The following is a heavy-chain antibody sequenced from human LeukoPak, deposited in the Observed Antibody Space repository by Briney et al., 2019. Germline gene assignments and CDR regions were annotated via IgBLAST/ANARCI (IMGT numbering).Heavy chain of an antibody. J-gene: IGHJ4*02. CDR1: GGSFSGYY. CDR2: INHSGST. D-gene: IGHD4-23*01. Sequence: PSGTLSLTCAVYGGSFSGYYWSWIRQPPGKGLEWIGEINHSGSTNYNPSLKSRVTISVDTSKNQFSLKLSSVTAADTAVYYCARFTVVTHGFDYWGQGTLVTVSS. V-gene: IGHV4-34*01. CDR3: ARFTVVTHGFDY.